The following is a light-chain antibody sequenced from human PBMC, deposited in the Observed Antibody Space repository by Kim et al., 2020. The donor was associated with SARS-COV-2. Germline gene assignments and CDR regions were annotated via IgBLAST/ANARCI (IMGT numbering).Light chain of an antibody. CDR2: DNN. CDR3: GTWDSSLSAGV. CDR1: STNIGNNY. Sequence: GQKDTASCTGSSTNIGNNYVPWYQQLPGTAPKLLIYDNNKRPSGIPDGFSGSKSGTSATLGITGLQTGDEADYYCGTWDSSLSAGVFGGGTKLTVL. J-gene: IGLJ2*01. V-gene: IGLV1-51*01.